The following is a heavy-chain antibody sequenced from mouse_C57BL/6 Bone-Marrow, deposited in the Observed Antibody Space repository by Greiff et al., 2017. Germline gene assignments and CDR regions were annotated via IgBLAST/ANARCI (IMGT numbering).Heavy chain of an antibody. J-gene: IGHJ2*01. V-gene: IGHV1-4*01. Sequence: VQLQQSGAELARPGASVKMSCKASGYTFTSYTMHWVKQRPGQGLEWIGYINPSSGYTKYNQKFKDKVTLTADKSSSKAYMQRSNRTSEDSAVYYCARWHYGSSYSDCWGQGTTLTVSS. CDR2: INPSSGYT. D-gene: IGHD1-1*01. CDR3: ARWHYGSSYSDC. CDR1: GYTFTSYT.